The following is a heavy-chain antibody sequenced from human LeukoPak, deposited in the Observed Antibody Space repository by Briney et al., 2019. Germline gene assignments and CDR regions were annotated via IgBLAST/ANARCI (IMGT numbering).Heavy chain of an antibody. V-gene: IGHV3-23*01. Sequence: GGSLRLSCAASGFTFSSYAMSWVRQAPGKGLGWVSAISGSGGSTYYADSVKGRFTISRDNSKNTLYLQMNSLRAEDTAVYYCAKAMDTYYYGSGSSDWGQGTLVTVSS. J-gene: IGHJ4*02. CDR1: GFTFSSYA. D-gene: IGHD3-10*01. CDR2: ISGSGGST. CDR3: AKAMDTYYYGSGSSD.